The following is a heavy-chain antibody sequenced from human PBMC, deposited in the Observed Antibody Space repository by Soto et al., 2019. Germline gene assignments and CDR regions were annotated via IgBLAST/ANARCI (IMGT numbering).Heavy chain of an antibody. V-gene: IGHV3-23*01. CDR1: GFTFSSYA. CDR3: AKLVPGQWLVRLGAFDI. Sequence: GGSLRLSCAASGFTFSSYAMSWVRQAPGKGLEWVSAISGSGGSTYYADSVKGRFTISRDNSKNTLYLQMNSLRAEDTAVYYCAKLVPGQWLVRLGAFDIWGQGTMVTVSS. CDR2: ISGSGGST. D-gene: IGHD6-19*01. J-gene: IGHJ3*02.